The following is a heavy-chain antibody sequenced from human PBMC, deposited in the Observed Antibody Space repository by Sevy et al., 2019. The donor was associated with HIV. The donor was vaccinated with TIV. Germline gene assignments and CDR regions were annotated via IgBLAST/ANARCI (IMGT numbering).Heavy chain of an antibody. J-gene: IGHJ6*02. V-gene: IGHV3-49*03. CDR3: ARVRGTISPYYYFGMDV. CDR2: IRSNTFGATT. Sequence: GGSLRLSCTASGFTFGDYAMNWLRQAPGKGLEWVAFIRSNTFGATTEYAASVKGRFTISRDDSKSIAYLQMNSLKTEDTAVYFCARVRGTISPYYYFGMDVWGQGTTVTVSS. D-gene: IGHD3-10*01. CDR1: GFTFGDYA.